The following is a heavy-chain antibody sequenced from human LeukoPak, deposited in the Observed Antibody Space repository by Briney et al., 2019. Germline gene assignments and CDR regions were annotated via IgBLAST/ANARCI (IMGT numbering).Heavy chain of an antibody. CDR2: IKQEGSEK. CDR3: ARDGYTTSSVLRY. D-gene: IGHD6-6*01. J-gene: IGHJ4*02. Sequence: GGSLRLSCSASGYPFSNYWMSWVRQAPGKEGQWVANIKQEGSEKNHADSVKGRFTIARDNAKNSLYLQMNSPGAEDTAVYYCARDGYTTSSVLRYWGQGTLVTVSS. CDR1: GYPFSNYW. V-gene: IGHV3-7*01.